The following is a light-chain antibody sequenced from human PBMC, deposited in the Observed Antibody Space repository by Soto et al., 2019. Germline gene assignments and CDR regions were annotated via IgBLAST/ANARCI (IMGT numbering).Light chain of an antibody. CDR1: SSNIGSQF. J-gene: IGLJ3*02. Sequence: QSVLTQPPSASGTPGQRVTISCSGGSSNIGSQFVYWYHQVPGRAPKLLIYRTDQRPSGVPDRFAGSKYGSSASLAISGLLPADEGAYFCASWDDSVTWMFGGGTQLTVL. V-gene: IGLV1-47*01. CDR3: ASWDDSVTWM. CDR2: RTD.